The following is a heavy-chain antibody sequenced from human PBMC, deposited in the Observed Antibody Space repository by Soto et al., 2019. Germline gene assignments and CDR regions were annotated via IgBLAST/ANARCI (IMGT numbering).Heavy chain of an antibody. Sequence: GASVKVSCKASGYTFTGYYMHWVRQAPGQGLEWMGWINPNSGGTNYAQKFQGRVTMTRDTSISTAYMELSRLRSDETAVYYCARGFCSSTSCHPFDYWGQGTLVTVSS. CDR2: INPNSGGT. V-gene: IGHV1-2*02. CDR3: ARGFCSSTSCHPFDY. J-gene: IGHJ4*02. D-gene: IGHD2-2*01. CDR1: GYTFTGYY.